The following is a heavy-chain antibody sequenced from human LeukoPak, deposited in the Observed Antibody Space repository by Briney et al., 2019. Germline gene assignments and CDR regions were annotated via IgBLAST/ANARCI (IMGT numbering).Heavy chain of an antibody. D-gene: IGHD4-17*01. CDR3: ARDIEGDYADWYFDL. J-gene: IGHJ2*01. V-gene: IGHV1-18*01. Sequence: ASVKVSCKASGYTFTSYGITWVRQAPGQGLEWMGWISAYNGNINYVQKLQGRIIMTTDTSTSTAYMELRSLRSDDTAVYYCARDIEGDYADWYFDLWGRGTLVTVSS. CDR2: ISAYNGNI. CDR1: GYTFTSYG.